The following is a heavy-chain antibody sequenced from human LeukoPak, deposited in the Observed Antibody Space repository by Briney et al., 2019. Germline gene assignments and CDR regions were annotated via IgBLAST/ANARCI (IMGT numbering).Heavy chain of an antibody. CDR1: GGYISSYY. D-gene: IGHD3-16*01. J-gene: IGHJ6*03. CDR2: IYYSGST. Sequence: SETLSLNCSVSGGYISSYYCSWIRQPPGKGLEWIGYIYYSGSTNYNPSLKSRVTISVDTSKNQFSLKLSSVTAADTAVYYCARGIGYYYYMDVWGRGTTVTVSS. CDR3: ARGIGYYYYMDV. V-gene: IGHV4-59*12.